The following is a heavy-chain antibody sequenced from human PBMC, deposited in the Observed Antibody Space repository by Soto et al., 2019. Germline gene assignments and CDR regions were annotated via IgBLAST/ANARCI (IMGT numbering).Heavy chain of an antibody. CDR2: INPSGGRT. D-gene: IGHD6-13*01. CDR3: VRAGINWFDP. J-gene: IGHJ5*02. V-gene: IGHV1-46*01. CDR1: GFIFTSFH. Sequence: QVQLVQSGAEVKKPGASVRVSCKASGFIFTSFHMHWVRQAPGQGLEWMGMINPSGGRTDYAQNFQGRVTMTSDTSTSTVYMELTTLRSEDTAVYYCVRAGINWFDPWGQGTLVTVSS.